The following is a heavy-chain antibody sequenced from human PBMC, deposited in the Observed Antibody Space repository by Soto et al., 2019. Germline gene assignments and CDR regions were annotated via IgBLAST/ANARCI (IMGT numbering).Heavy chain of an antibody. J-gene: IGHJ4*02. V-gene: IGHV3-23*01. CDR3: ATRYGTLLDY. CDR2: ISKSGDIT. CDR1: GSTFSNYD. Sequence: EVQLLESGGGLVQPGGSLRLSCAASGSTFSNYDLSWVRQAPGKGLEWVSSISKSGDITPYADSVKGRFTISRDNSKNTLYLQMNSLRAEDMAVYYCATRYGTLLDYWGPGTLVTVSS. D-gene: IGHD4-17*01.